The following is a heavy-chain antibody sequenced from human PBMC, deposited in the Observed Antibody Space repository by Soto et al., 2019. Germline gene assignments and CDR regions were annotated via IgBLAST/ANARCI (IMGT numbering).Heavy chain of an antibody. CDR1: GGSFSGYY. CDR2: INHSGST. D-gene: IGHD5-18*01. J-gene: IGHJ6*03. CDR3: GSKRAYRYGLLYYYYRDV. Sequence: SETLSLTCAVYGGSFSGYYWSWIRQPPGKGLEWIGEINHSGSTNYNPSLKSRVTISVDTSKNQFSLKLSAVTAADTALYYCGSKRAYRYGLLYYYYRDVWGKGTTVPLS. V-gene: IGHV4-34*01.